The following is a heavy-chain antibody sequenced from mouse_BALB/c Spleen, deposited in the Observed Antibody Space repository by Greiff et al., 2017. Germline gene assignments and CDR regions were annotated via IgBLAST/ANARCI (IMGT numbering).Heavy chain of an antibody. CDR1: GFSLTSYG. J-gene: IGHJ4*01. Sequence: VKLQESGPGLVQPSQSLSITCTVSGFSLTSYGVHWVRQSPGKGLEWLGVIWSGGSTDYNAAFISRLSISKDNSKSQVFFKMNSLQANDTAIYYCAWLRRDYAMDYWGQGTSVTVSS. V-gene: IGHV2-2*02. CDR3: AWLRRDYAMDY. CDR2: IWSGGST. D-gene: IGHD2-2*01.